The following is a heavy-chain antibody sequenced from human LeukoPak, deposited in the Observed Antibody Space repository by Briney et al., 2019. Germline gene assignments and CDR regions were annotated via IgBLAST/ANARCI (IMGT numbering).Heavy chain of an antibody. CDR1: GLTFSRYW. J-gene: IGHJ5*02. CDR2: IKSKTDGGTT. Sequence: GGPLGLSCAASGLTFSRYWMSWVRQALGKGLEWVGRIKSKTDGGTTDYAAPVKGRFTISRDDSKNTLYLQMNSLKTEDTAVYYCTTGLATDFWSGYFSLGPWGQGTLVTVSS. D-gene: IGHD3-3*01. V-gene: IGHV3-15*01. CDR3: TTGLATDFWSGYFSLGP.